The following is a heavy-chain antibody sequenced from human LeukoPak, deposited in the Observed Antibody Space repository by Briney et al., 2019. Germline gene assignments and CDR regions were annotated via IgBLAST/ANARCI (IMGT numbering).Heavy chain of an antibody. V-gene: IGHV3-48*03. CDR1: GFTFSSYA. CDR2: IGRSGGPI. CDR3: ARSLSGYYIGDY. D-gene: IGHD5-12*01. J-gene: IGHJ4*02. Sequence: SGGSLRLSCAASGFTFSSYAMSWVRQAPGKGLEWLSYIGRSGGPIHYADSVKGRFTISRDNAKNSLYLQMNSLRAEDTAIYYCARSLSGYYIGDYWGQGTLVTVSS.